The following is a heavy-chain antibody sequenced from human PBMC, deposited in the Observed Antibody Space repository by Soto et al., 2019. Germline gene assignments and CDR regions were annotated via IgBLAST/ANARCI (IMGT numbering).Heavy chain of an antibody. D-gene: IGHD5-18*01. CDR3: ARHQGIRQKDYFAY. J-gene: IGHJ4*02. Sequence: SETLSLTCTVSGGSISSSSYYWGWIRQPPGKGLEWIGSIYYSGSTYYNPSLKSRVTISVDTSKNQFSLKLSSVTAADTAVYYCARHQGIRQKDYFAYWGQGTLVTVFS. CDR2: IYYSGST. V-gene: IGHV4-39*01. CDR1: GGSISSSSYY.